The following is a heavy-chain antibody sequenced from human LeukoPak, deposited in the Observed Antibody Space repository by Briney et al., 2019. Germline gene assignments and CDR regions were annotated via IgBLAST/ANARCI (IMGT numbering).Heavy chain of an antibody. CDR2: IKSKNAGGTT. CDR3: ITEYYGGYKY. Sequence: GGSLRLSCAASGFGFSTAWLSWVRQAPGKGLEWVGRIKSKNAGGTTDYAAPVKVRFTISRDDSKNTLYLRMNSLKTEDTAVYYCITEYYGGYKYWGQGTLVTVSS. J-gene: IGHJ4*02. CDR1: GFGFSTAW. V-gene: IGHV3-15*01. D-gene: IGHD4-17*01.